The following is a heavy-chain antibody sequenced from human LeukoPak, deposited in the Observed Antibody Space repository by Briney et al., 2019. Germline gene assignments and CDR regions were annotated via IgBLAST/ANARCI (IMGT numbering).Heavy chain of an antibody. CDR1: GGSVSSSSYD. D-gene: IGHD5-18*01. Sequence: SETLSLTCTVSGGSVSSSSYDWGWVRQPPGKCLEWIGNIYCSGRTYYNPSLRGRVIISIDTSKSQFSLKMTSVTAADMAVYYCAKRRHDVTAVFDATGGFDPWGQGILITVSS. J-gene: IGHJ5*02. CDR2: IYCSGRT. CDR3: AKRRHDVTAVFDATGGFDP. V-gene: IGHV4-39*01.